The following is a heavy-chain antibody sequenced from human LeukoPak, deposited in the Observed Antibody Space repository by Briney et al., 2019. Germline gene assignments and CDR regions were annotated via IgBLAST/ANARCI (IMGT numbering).Heavy chain of an antibody. V-gene: IGHV4-39*07. CDR1: GGSISSSSYY. D-gene: IGHD3-16*02. CDR2: IYHSGRT. CDR3: ASEYPDGESMITFGGVIAGTHAFDI. J-gene: IGHJ3*02. Sequence: SETLSLTCTVSGGSISSSSYYWGWIRQPPGKGLEWIGSIYHSGRTYYNPSLKSRVTISVDKSKNQFSLKLSSVTAADTAVYYCASEYPDGESMITFGGVIAGTHAFDIWGQGTMVTVSS.